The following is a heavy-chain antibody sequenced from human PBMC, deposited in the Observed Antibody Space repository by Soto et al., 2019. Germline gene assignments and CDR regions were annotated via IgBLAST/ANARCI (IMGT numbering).Heavy chain of an antibody. Sequence: GGSLRLSCAASGFSFSHYYLSWLHQAPGKGLEWVSYISSSSSYTNYADSVKGRFTISRDNAKNSLYLQMNSLRAEDTAVYYCARIPLYSSGWYSSSNYGMDVWGQGTTVTVSS. J-gene: IGHJ6*02. CDR1: GFSFSHYY. CDR3: ARIPLYSSGWYSSSNYGMDV. V-gene: IGHV3-11*03. CDR2: ISSSSSYT. D-gene: IGHD6-19*01.